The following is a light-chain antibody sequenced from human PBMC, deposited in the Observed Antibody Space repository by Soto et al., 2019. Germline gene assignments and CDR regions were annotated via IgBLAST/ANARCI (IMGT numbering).Light chain of an antibody. Sequence: DIQMTQSPSSLSASVGGRATITCRASQGISTYLNWYQQTPGKAPKILIYAASSLQSGVPSRFSGSGSETVFTLTISSLQSEDFAVYYCQQYNNWWTLGQGTKVDIK. V-gene: IGKV1-39*01. CDR2: AAS. J-gene: IGKJ1*01. CDR1: QGISTY. CDR3: QQYNNWWT.